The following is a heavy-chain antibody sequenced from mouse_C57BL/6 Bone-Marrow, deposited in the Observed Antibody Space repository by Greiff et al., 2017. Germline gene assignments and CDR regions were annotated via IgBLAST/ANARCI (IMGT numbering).Heavy chain of an antibody. CDR3: ARARLRYWYFDV. CDR1: GFTFSSYA. J-gene: IGHJ1*03. D-gene: IGHD2-4*01. Sequence: EVKLMESGGDLVKPGGSLKLSCAASGFTFSSYAMSWVRQTPEKRLEWVATISDGGSYTYYPDNVKGRFTISRDNAKNNLYLQMSHLKSEDTAMYYCARARLRYWYFDVWGTGTTVTVSS. CDR2: ISDGGSYT. V-gene: IGHV5-4*03.